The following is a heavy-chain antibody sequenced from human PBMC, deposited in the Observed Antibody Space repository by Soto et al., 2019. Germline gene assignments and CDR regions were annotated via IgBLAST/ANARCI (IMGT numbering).Heavy chain of an antibody. Sequence: QVQLMQSGAEVKKPESSVKVSCRASGGTVSNYAISWVRQAPGQGLEWMGGIVPKFGTANYAQRFRGRVTISADKSTDSVYMELSSLRSQDTAVYYCAREMASGYSRTWFDPRGQGTLVTVSS. CDR1: GGTVSNYA. D-gene: IGHD2-15*01. CDR2: IVPKFGTA. CDR3: AREMASGYSRTWFDP. J-gene: IGHJ5*02. V-gene: IGHV1-69*06.